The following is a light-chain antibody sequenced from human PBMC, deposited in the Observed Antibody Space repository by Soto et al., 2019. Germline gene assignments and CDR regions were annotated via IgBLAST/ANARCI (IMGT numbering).Light chain of an antibody. CDR1: QSVSSY. V-gene: IGKV3-11*01. CDR3: QQRSNWPPGIT. Sequence: EIVLTQSPATLSLSPGERATLSCRASQSVSSYLAWYQQKPGQAPRLLIYDASNRATGIPDRFSGSGSGTDFTLTISSLEPEDFAVYYCQQRSNWPPGITFGPGTKVDIK. CDR2: DAS. J-gene: IGKJ3*01.